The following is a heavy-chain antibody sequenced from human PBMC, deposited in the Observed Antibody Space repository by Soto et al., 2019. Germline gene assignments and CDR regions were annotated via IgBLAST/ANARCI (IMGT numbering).Heavy chain of an antibody. CDR2: IYPGDSDT. Sequence: ESLKVSLKGSGYRFTSYWIGWVRQMPGKGLEWMGIIYPGDSDTRYSPSFQGQVTISADKSISTAYLQWSSRKASDTAMYYCARQQQLEPNYYYYYGMDVWGQGTTVTVSS. CDR1: GYRFTSYW. V-gene: IGHV5-51*01. CDR3: ARQQQLEPNYYYYYGMDV. J-gene: IGHJ6*02. D-gene: IGHD6-13*01.